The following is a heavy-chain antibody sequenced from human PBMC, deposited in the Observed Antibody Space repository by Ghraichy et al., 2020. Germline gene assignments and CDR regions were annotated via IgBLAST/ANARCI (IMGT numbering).Heavy chain of an antibody. CDR1: GFNFTSSW. V-gene: IGHV3-7*03. CDR3: TRDRAFKCFDY. D-gene: IGHD3-10*01. J-gene: IGHJ4*02. Sequence: GGSLRLSCAASGFNFTSSWMNWVRQAPGKELEWVAGIKPDGSENYHVDSVTGRFTISSDNARNSLYLQMNSLRAEDTAFYYCTRDRAFKCFDYWGQGTLVTVSS. CDR2: IKPDGSEN.